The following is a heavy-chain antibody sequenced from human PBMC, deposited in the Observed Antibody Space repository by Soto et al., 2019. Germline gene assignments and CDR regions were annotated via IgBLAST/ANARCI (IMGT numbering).Heavy chain of an antibody. D-gene: IGHD2-21*01. Sequence: EVQLLESGGGLIQPGGSLRLSCAASGFMFTNYAMSWVRQAPGRRLEGVSTSSGGIGTSYNADYVRGRFSISRDDSKNTVYLQMNNLTVEDTALYYCAKATLNTCGGATCYYFDSWGQGTAVTVSS. CDR2: SSGGIGTS. CDR3: AKATLNTCGGATCYYFDS. CDR1: GFMFTNYA. V-gene: IGHV3-23*01. J-gene: IGHJ4*02.